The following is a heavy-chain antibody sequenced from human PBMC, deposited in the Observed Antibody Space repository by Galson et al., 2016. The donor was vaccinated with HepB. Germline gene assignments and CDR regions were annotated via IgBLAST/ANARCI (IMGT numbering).Heavy chain of an antibody. Sequence: SLRLSCAASGLSVSNNYMSWVRQAPGKGLEWVSVIYSGGTTFYSDSVKGRFTISRDNSKNTLYLQMNRLRDEDTAVYYCAKDEIGDFPDYFDYWGQGTLVTVSS. D-gene: IGHD2/OR15-2a*01. CDR2: IYSGGTT. V-gene: IGHV3-53*01. CDR1: GLSVSNNY. CDR3: AKDEIGDFPDYFDY. J-gene: IGHJ4*02.